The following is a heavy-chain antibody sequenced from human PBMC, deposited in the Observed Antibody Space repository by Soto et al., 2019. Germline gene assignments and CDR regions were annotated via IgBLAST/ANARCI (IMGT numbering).Heavy chain of an antibody. CDR2: ISSSSSTI. V-gene: IGHV3-48*01. Sequence: GGSLRLSCAASGFTFSSYSMNWVRQAPGKGLEWVSYISSSSSTIYYADSVKGRFTISRDNAKNSLYLQMNSLRAEDTAVYYCARDWPDYDILTGPILPGYWGQGTLVTVSS. J-gene: IGHJ4*02. D-gene: IGHD3-9*01. CDR1: GFTFSSYS. CDR3: ARDWPDYDILTGPILPGY.